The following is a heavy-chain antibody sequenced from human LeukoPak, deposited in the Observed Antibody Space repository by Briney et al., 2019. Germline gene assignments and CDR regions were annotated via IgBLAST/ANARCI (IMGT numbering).Heavy chain of an antibody. J-gene: IGHJ4*02. V-gene: IGHV4-4*07. CDR1: GGSISSYY. CDR3: ARDESSRDDSGGYHY. Sequence: TSETLSLTCTVSGGSISSYYWSWIRQPAGKGLEWIGRVHMSGSTNYNPSLWSRVAISMDNSKNQFSLKVNSVTAADTGVYYCARDESSRDDSGGYHYWGQGTLVTVSS. D-gene: IGHD3-22*01. CDR2: VHMSGST.